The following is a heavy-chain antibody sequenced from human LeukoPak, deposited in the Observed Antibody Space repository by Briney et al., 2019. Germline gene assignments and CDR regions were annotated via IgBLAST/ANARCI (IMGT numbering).Heavy chain of an antibody. V-gene: IGHV3-7*01. J-gene: IGHJ3*02. D-gene: IGHD1-1*01. Sequence: GGSLRLSCAASEFSVGSNYMTWVRQAPGKGLEWVANIKQDGSEKYYVDSVKGRFTISRDNAKNSLYLQMNSLRAEDTAVYYCARDLGYLAFDIWGQGTMVTVSS. CDR3: ARDLGYLAFDI. CDR2: IKQDGSEK. CDR1: EFSVGSNY.